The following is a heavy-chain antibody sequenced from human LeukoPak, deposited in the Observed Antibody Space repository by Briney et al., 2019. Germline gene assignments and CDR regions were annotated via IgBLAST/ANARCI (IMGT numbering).Heavy chain of an antibody. CDR3: AAVVAATPY. Sequence: GGSLRLSCAASGFIFSNYWMHWVRQAPRKGLVWVSRINSVGSITNYTDSVKGRFTTSRDNAKNTVYLEMNNLRAEDTAVYYCAAVVAATPYWGQGTLVTVSS. J-gene: IGHJ4*02. D-gene: IGHD5-12*01. V-gene: IGHV3-74*01. CDR2: INSVGSIT. CDR1: GFIFSNYW.